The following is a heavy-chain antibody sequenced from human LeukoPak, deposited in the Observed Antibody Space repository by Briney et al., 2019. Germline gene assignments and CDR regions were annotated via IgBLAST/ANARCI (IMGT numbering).Heavy chain of an antibody. Sequence: ASVKVSRKASGYTFTSYDINWVRQATGQGLEWMGWMNPNSGNTGYAQKFQGRVTMTRNTSISTAYMELSSLRSEDTAVYYCARGRGVGSNIAAAGTAYWGQGTLVTVSS. J-gene: IGHJ4*02. CDR1: GYTFTSYD. D-gene: IGHD6-13*01. CDR3: ARGRGVGSNIAAAGTAY. V-gene: IGHV1-8*01. CDR2: MNPNSGNT.